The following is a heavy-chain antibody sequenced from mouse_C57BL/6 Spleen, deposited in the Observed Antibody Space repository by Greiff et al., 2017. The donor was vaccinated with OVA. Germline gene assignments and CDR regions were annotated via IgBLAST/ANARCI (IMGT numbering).Heavy chain of an antibody. CDR3: ADGYSRYCDV. V-gene: IGHV1-80*01. CDR1: GYAFSSYW. Sequence: HVQLQQSGAELVKPGASVKISCKASGYAFSSYWMHWVKQRPGKGLEWIGQIYPGDGDTNYNGKFKGKATLTADKSSSTAYMQLSSLTSEDSAVYFCADGYSRYCDVWGTGTTVTVSS. CDR2: IYPGDGDT. D-gene: IGHD2-3*01. J-gene: IGHJ1*03.